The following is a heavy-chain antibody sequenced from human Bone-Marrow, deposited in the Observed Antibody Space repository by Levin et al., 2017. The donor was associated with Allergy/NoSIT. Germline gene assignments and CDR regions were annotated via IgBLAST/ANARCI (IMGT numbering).Heavy chain of an antibody. CDR3: ARADYFPSGRSAMDV. J-gene: IGHJ6*02. D-gene: IGHD3-10*01. V-gene: IGHV3-30*03. CDR1: GFSFSSFG. CDR2: LSFDGNTE. Sequence: SCVGSGFSFSSFGIHWVRRPPGKGLEWVTVLSFDGNTEYYADSVKGRFTVSRDNSKNTVFLQMNGLRLEDTALYYCARADYFPSGRSAMDVWGQGTTVTVSS.